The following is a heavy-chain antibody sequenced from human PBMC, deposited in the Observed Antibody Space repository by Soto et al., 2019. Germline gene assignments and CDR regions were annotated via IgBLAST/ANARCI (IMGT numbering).Heavy chain of an antibody. CDR2: IKQDGSEK. J-gene: IGHJ6*03. CDR1: GFTFSSYW. Sequence: EVQLVESGGGLVQPGGSLRLSCAASGFTFSSYWMSWVRQAPGKGLEWVANIKQDGSEKYYVDSVKGRFTISRDNAKNSLYLQMNSLGAEDTAVYYCARDTPLSCMDVWGKGTTVTVSS. V-gene: IGHV3-7*05. CDR3: ARDTPLSCMDV.